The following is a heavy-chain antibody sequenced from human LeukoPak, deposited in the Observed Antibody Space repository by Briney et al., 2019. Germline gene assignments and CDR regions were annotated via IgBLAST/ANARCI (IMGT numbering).Heavy chain of an antibody. CDR3: ASWSLGGDPLILDY. V-gene: IGHV4-39*01. CDR2: IYYSGST. CDR1: GFTFSSYA. Sequence: PGGSLRLSCAASGFTFSSYAMSWVRQAPGKGLEWIGSIYYSGSTYYNPSLKSRVTISVDTSKNQFSLKLSSVTAADTAVYYCASWSLGGDPLILDYWGQGTLVTVSS. D-gene: IGHD2-21*02. J-gene: IGHJ4*02.